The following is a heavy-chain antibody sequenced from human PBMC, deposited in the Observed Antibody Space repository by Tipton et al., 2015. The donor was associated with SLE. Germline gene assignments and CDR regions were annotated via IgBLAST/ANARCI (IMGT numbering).Heavy chain of an antibody. CDR3: ARDALLHYDSSGSGAFDI. CDR1: GYSISSGYY. Sequence: TLSLTCAVSGYSISSGYYWGWIRQPPGKGLEWIGSIYHSGTTYYNPSLKSRVTISVDTSKNQFSLKLSSVTAADTAVYYCARDALLHYDSSGSGAFDIWGQGTMVTVSS. V-gene: IGHV4-38-2*02. J-gene: IGHJ3*02. CDR2: IYHSGTT. D-gene: IGHD3-22*01.